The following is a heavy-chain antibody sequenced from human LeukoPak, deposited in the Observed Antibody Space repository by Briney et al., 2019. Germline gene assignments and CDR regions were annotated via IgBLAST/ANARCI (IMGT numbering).Heavy chain of an antibody. CDR1: GGTFSSYA. Sequence: GASVKVSCKASGGTFSSYAISWVRQAPGQGLEWMGGIIPIFGTANYAQKFQGRVTITADESTSTAYMELSSLRSEDTAVYYCARDLSKGYSSSWYFDYWGQGTLVTVSS. D-gene: IGHD6-13*01. J-gene: IGHJ4*02. V-gene: IGHV1-69*13. CDR3: ARDLSKGYSSSWYFDY. CDR2: IIPIFGTA.